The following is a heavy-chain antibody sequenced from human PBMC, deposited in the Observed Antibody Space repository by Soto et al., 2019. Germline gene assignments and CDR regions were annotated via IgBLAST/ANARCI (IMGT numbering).Heavy chain of an antibody. J-gene: IGHJ5*02. V-gene: IGHV3-23*01. CDR2: ISGSGGST. D-gene: IGHD4-4*01. CDR3: AKHGTTIIPNWFDP. CDR1: GFRFNDYA. Sequence: PGGSLGLSCEATGFRFNDYAMRWVRQAPGKGLEWVSLISGSGGSTYYADSVKGRFTISRDNSRNTLYLQMNTLRAEDTAVYYCAKHGTTIIPNWFDPWGLGTLVTVSS.